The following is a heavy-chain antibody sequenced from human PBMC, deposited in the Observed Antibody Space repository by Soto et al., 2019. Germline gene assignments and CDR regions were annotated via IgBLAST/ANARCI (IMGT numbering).Heavy chain of an antibody. V-gene: IGHV3-23*01. Sequence: GGSLRLSCATSGLTFSNYAMSWVRQAPGGGLEWVSSMSGSSSTTYYADAVRGRFTISRDRSKNTLYLQMSSLRAEDTALYYCAKNQERELPRVIDFWGQGTLVTVSS. CDR2: MSGSSSTT. D-gene: IGHD1-7*01. J-gene: IGHJ4*02. CDR3: AKNQERELPRVIDF. CDR1: GLTFSNYA.